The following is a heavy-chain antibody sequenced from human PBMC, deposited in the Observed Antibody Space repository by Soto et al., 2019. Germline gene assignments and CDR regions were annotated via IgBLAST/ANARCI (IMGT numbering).Heavy chain of an antibody. CDR1: GGSVSSETYY. CDR3: ARGRYYDSTGYPTFDY. J-gene: IGHJ4*02. V-gene: IGHV4-61*01. D-gene: IGHD3-22*01. Sequence: PSETLSLTCTVSGGSVSSETYYWSWIRQSPGKGLEWIGYIYYIGKTDFNPSLNSRGTISVDTSKNQFSLKLSSVTPADTAVYYCARGRYYDSTGYPTFDYWGQGXLVTVYS. CDR2: IYYIGKT.